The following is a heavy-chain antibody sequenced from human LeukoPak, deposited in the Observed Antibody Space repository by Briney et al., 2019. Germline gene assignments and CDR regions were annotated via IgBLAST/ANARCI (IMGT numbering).Heavy chain of an antibody. Sequence: GGSLRLSCAASGSTFSSYGMHWVRQAPGKGLEWVAVISYDGSNKYYADSVKGRFTISRDNSKNTLYLQMNSLRAEDTAVYYCAKVDCSSTSCYYGMDVWGKGTTVTVSS. CDR2: ISYDGSNK. CDR3: AKVDCSSTSCYYGMDV. D-gene: IGHD2-2*01. CDR1: GSTFSSYG. J-gene: IGHJ6*04. V-gene: IGHV3-30*18.